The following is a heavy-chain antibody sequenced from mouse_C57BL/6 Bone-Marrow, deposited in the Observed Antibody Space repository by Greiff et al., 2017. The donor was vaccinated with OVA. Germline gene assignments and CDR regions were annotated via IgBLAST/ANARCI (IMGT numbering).Heavy chain of an antibody. CDR2: INPYNGGT. J-gene: IGHJ2*01. CDR1: GYTFTDYY. V-gene: IGHV1-19*01. D-gene: IGHD1-1*01. Sequence: VQLQQSGPVLVKPGASVKMSCKASGYTFTDYYMNWVKQSHGKSLEWIGVINPYNGGTSYNQKFKGKATLTVDKSSSTAYMELNSLTSEDSAVYYCAREGGMTTVVAGDYWGQGTTLTVSS. CDR3: AREGGMTTVVAGDY.